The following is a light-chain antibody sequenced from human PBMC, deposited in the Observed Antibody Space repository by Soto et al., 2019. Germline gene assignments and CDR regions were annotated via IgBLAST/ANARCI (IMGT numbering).Light chain of an antibody. CDR2: ASS. V-gene: IGKV1-39*01. Sequence: DIQMTQSPSSLSSSVGDRVTITCRASQSISGFLTWYQQLPGKAPKLLIFASSGLQSVVPSRCSGSGSGTDFTLTISSLKPEDFATYYCQQSYSSPITVGQGTRLEI. CDR1: QSISGF. J-gene: IGKJ5*01. CDR3: QQSYSSPIT.